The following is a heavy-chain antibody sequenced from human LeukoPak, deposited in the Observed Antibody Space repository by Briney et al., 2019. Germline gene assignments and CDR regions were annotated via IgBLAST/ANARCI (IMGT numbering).Heavy chain of an antibody. CDR1: GGSISSYY. J-gene: IGHJ5*02. V-gene: IGHV4-4*07. Sequence: SETLSLTCTVSGGSISSYYWSWIRQPAGKGLEWIRRIYTSGSTNYNPSLKSRVTMSVDTSKNQFSLKLSSVTAADTAVYYCAGTRQQLVSNWFDPWGQGTLVTVSS. CDR3: AGTRQQLVSNWFDP. D-gene: IGHD6-13*01. CDR2: IYTSGST.